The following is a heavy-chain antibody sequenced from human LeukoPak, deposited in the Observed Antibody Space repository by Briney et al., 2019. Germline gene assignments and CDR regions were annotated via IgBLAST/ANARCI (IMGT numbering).Heavy chain of an antibody. CDR1: GFTFSNYW. Sequence: WGSLRLSCAASGFTFSNYWMHWVRQVPGKGLVWVSHINSDGRIINYADSVKGRFTISRDNAKNTLYLQMNSLRVKDTAVYYCARGRGWYFDLWGRGTLVTVSS. D-gene: IGHD3-10*01. CDR3: ARGRGWYFDL. J-gene: IGHJ2*01. V-gene: IGHV3-74*01. CDR2: INSDGRII.